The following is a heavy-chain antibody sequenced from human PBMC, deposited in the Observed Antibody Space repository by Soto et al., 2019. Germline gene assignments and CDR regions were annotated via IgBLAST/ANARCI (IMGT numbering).Heavy chain of an antibody. CDR2: ISSSSDYT. J-gene: IGHJ4*02. D-gene: IGHD3-3*01. CDR1: GFTFSDYY. Sequence: GSLRLSCAASGFTFSDYYMSWIRQAPGKGLEWISYISSSSDYTNYADSVKGRFTISRDTFYLEMNSLKSEDTAMYYCITYCDFGSGHYPHWGQGILVTVSS. CDR3: ITYCDFGSGHYPH. V-gene: IGHV3-11*03.